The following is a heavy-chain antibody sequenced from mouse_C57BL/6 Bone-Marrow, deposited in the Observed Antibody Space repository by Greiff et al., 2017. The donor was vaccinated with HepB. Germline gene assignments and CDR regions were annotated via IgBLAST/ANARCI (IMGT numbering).Heavy chain of an antibody. V-gene: IGHV5-4*03. Sequence: DVKLVESGGGLVKPGGSLKLSCAASGFTFSSYAMSWVRQTPEKRLEWVATISDGGSYTYYPDNVKGRFTISRDNAKNNLYLQMSHLKSEDTAMYYCAILTTVVSLDFDVWGTGTTVTVSS. CDR1: GFTFSSYA. J-gene: IGHJ1*03. D-gene: IGHD1-1*01. CDR2: ISDGGSYT. CDR3: AILTTVVSLDFDV.